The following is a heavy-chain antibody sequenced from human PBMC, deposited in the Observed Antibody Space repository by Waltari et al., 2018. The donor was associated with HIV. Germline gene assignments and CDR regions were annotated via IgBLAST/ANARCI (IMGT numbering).Heavy chain of an antibody. CDR1: GGSISSYY. J-gene: IGHJ4*02. CDR2: IYYSGST. D-gene: IGHD1-1*01. Sequence: QVQLQESGPGLVKPSETLSLTCSVSGGSISSYYWSWIRQPPGKGLEWIGYIYYSGSTNYNASLNSRVTMSVDTSKNQFSLKLSSVTAADTAMYYCARAHTPGLNGYFDYWGQGTLVTVSS. CDR3: ARAHTPGLNGYFDY. V-gene: IGHV4-59*01.